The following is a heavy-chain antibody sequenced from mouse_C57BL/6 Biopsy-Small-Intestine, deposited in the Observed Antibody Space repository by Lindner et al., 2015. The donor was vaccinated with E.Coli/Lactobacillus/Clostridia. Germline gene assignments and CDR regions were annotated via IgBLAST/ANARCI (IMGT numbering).Heavy chain of an antibody. CDR2: IYPGDGDT. V-gene: IGHV1-82*01. J-gene: IGHJ3*01. CDR1: GYAFSSSW. D-gene: IGHD2-14*01. Sequence: VQLQESGPELVKPGASVKISCKASGYAFSSSWMNWVKQRPGKGLEWIGRIYPGDGDTNYNGKFKGKATLTADKSSSTAYMQLSSLTSEDSAVYFCAREDYRYERFAYWGQGTLVTVSA. CDR3: AREDYRYERFAY.